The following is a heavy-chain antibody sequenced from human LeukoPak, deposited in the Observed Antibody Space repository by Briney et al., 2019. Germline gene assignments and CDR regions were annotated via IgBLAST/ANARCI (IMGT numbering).Heavy chain of an antibody. CDR1: GASITNYC. CDR3: ARVRPNWNDGTFDY. Sequence: PSETLSLTCTVSGASITNYCWSWIRQSAGKGLEWIGRIYPSGSTHSNPSLKSRVTMSLDTSKSQFSLGLSSVTAADTAVYYCARVRPNWNDGTFDYWGQGTLVTVSS. V-gene: IGHV4-4*07. D-gene: IGHD1-1*01. CDR2: IYPSGST. J-gene: IGHJ4*02.